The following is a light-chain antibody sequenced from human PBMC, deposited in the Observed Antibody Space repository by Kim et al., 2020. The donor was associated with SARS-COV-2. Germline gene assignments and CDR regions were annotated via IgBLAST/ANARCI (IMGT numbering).Light chain of an antibody. CDR2: GVS. Sequence: VYIFDRFSQTIIYSDGNTYLNWFKKRPGQSPRQLIYGVSNRDSGVTVRFGGSGSGTDFTLKISRVEAESVGCYYSMQGTHWRPGHTFGQGTKLEI. V-gene: IGKV2-30*01. J-gene: IGKJ2*01. CDR1: QTIIYSDGNTY. CDR3: MQGTHWRPGHT.